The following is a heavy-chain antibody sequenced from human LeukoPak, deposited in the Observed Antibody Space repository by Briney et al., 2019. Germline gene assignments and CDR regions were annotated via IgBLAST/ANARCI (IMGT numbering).Heavy chain of an antibody. CDR2: IKQDGSEK. Sequence: GRSLRLSCAASGFTFSSYWMSWVRQAPGKGLEWVANIKQDGSEKYYVDSVKGRFTISRDNAKNSLYLQMNSLRAEDTAVYYCASGYYDILTGYHPDAFDIWGQGTMVTVSS. D-gene: IGHD3-9*01. CDR3: ASGYYDILTGYHPDAFDI. CDR1: GFTFSSYW. J-gene: IGHJ3*02. V-gene: IGHV3-7*01.